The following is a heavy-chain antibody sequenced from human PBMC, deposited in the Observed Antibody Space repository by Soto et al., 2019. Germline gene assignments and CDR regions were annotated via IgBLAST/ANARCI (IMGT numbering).Heavy chain of an antibody. Sequence: SETLCLTSTVTGGSISSYYWSCTRQPPGKGLEWIGYIYYSGSTNYNPSLKRRVTISVDTSKNQFSLKLSSVTAADTAVYYCARLGGYSYGSQEYNWFDPWGQGPLVTSPQ. CDR2: IYYSGST. CDR1: GGSISSYY. D-gene: IGHD5-18*01. V-gene: IGHV4-59*01. CDR3: ARLGGYSYGSQEYNWFDP. J-gene: IGHJ5*02.